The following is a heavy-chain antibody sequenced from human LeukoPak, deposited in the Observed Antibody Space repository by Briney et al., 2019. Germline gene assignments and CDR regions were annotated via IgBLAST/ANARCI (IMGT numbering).Heavy chain of an antibody. CDR1: GYTFTSYY. V-gene: IGHV1-46*01. J-gene: IGHJ5*02. D-gene: IGHD3-22*01. Sequence: ASVTVSCKASGYTFTSYYMHWVRQAPGQGLEWMGIINPSGGSTSYAQKFQGRVTMTRDTSTSTVYMELSSLRSEDTAVYYCAREGPNYYDSSGYYYESGFDPWGQGTLVTVSS. CDR2: INPSGGST. CDR3: AREGPNYYDSSGYYYESGFDP.